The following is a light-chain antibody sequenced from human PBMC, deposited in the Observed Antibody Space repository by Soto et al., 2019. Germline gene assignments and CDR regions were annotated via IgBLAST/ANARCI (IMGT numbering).Light chain of an antibody. CDR2: GAS. CDR1: QSVSSN. V-gene: IGKV3-15*01. CDR3: QQYNNWPGT. Sequence: EIVLTQCGSTLSLSAGERATLSWRASQSVSSNLAWYQQKPGQAPRLLIYGASTRATGIPARFSGSGYGTEFNLTISSLQSEDFAVYYCQQYNNWPGTFGQGTKVDIK. J-gene: IGKJ1*01.